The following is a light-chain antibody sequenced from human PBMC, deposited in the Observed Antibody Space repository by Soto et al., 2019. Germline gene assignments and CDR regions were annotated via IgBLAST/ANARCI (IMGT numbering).Light chain of an antibody. CDR3: SSYTSVTTPLYV. V-gene: IGLV2-14*03. CDR2: DVT. J-gene: IGLJ1*01. CDR1: TSDVGNSNR. Sequence: QSALTQPASVSGSPGQSISISCTGTTSDVGNSNRVSWYQQHPGKAPQLIIYDVTYRPSGVSNRFSGSKSGSTASLTISGLQAEDEADYYCSSYTSVTTPLYVFGARTKVTVL.